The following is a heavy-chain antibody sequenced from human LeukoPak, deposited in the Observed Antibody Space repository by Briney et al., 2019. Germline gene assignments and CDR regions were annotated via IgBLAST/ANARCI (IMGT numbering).Heavy chain of an antibody. CDR3: ARGPPPTGREGFFDY. CDR1: GGSTSDYY. J-gene: IGHJ4*02. D-gene: IGHD5-24*01. V-gene: IGHV4-59*01. CDR2: IYYRGTT. Sequence: SETLSLTCTVSGGSTSDYYWNWIRQPPGKGLEWIGYIYYRGTTNYNPSLNSRVTISLDSSKNQFSLRLNSVTAADTAIYYCARGPPPTGREGFFDYWGQGNLVSVS.